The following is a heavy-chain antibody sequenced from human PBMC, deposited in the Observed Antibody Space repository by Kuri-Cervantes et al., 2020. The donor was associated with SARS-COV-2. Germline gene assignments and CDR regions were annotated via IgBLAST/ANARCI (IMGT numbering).Heavy chain of an antibody. CDR1: GFTFSSYW. CDR2: IKQDGSEK. J-gene: IGHJ2*01. Sequence: GGSLRLSCAASGFTFSSYWMSWVRQAPGKGLEWVANIKQDGSEKYYVDSVKGRFTISRDNAKNSLYLQMNSLRAEDTAVYYCARDLGYGSGSYLSYWYFDLWGRGTLVTVSS. CDR3: ARDLGYGSGSYLSYWYFDL. V-gene: IGHV3-7*01. D-gene: IGHD3-10*01.